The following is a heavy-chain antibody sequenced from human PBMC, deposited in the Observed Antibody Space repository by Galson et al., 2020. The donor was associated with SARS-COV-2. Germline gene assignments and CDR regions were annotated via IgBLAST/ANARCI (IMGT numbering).Heavy chain of an antibody. Sequence: GGSLRLSCVAGGFSFNNFGMHWVRQAPGKGLEWVALLSYEGSKKYYADSVKGRFTISKDNSRNTLYLSMNSLRREDTAVYYCAKFRDFFDFRSGYYTMDTWGLGTTVTVSS. D-gene: IGHD3-3*01. CDR3: AKFRDFFDFRSGYYTMDT. CDR2: LSYEGSKK. V-gene: IGHV3-30*18. J-gene: IGHJ6*02. CDR1: GFSFNNFG.